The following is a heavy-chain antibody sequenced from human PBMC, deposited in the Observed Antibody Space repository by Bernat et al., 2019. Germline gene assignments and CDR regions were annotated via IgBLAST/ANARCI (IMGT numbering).Heavy chain of an antibody. D-gene: IGHD6-13*01. V-gene: IGHV3-23*01. CDR1: GFTFSSYA. J-gene: IGHJ4*02. CDR2: ISGSGGST. CDR3: AKGSSSWYDFDY. Sequence: EVQLLESGGGLVQPGGSLRLSCAASGFTFSSYAMSWVRQAPGKGLEWVSAISGSGGSTYYADSVKGRFTISRDNAKNTLYLQMNSLRAEDTAVYYCAKGSSSWYDFDYWGQGTLVTVSS.